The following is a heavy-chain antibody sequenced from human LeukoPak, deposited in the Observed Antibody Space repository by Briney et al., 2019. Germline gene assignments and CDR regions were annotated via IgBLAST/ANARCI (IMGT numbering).Heavy chain of an antibody. V-gene: IGHV3-48*03. D-gene: IGHD3-22*01. J-gene: IGHJ4*02. CDR2: ISSSGSTI. CDR1: GFTFSSYE. CDR3: ARATYGVITSLDY. Sequence: GGSLRLSCAASGFTFSSYEMNWVRQAPGKGLEWVSYISSSGSTIYYADSVKGRFTISRDNAKNSLYLQMNSLRAEDTAVYYCARATYGVITSLDYWGQGTLVTVSS.